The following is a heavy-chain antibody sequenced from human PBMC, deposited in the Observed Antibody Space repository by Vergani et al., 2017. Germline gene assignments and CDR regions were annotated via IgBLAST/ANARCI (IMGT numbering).Heavy chain of an antibody. CDR2: ISYDGNKK. CDR1: GFPFSDYG. V-gene: IGHV3-30*03. D-gene: IGHD2-15*01. J-gene: IGHJ5*01. Sequence: QVQLVESGGGEVQPGRSLRLSCSAAGFPFSDYGVHWVRQAPGKGLERVSVISYDGNKKNYADSVKGRFTISRDNSKNTLYLEMNALIAKDTAVYYCARVGYCTGGSCYFDGKSWFDSWGQGTLVAGSS. CDR3: ARVGYCTGGSCYFDGKSWFDS.